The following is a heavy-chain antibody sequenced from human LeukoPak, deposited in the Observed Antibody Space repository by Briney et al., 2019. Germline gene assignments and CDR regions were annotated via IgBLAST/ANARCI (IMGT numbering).Heavy chain of an antibody. V-gene: IGHV4-34*01. CDR2: INHSGNT. CDR1: GGSFSDYY. Sequence: PSETLSLTCAVYGGSFSDYYWSWIRQSPGRGLEWIGEINHSGNTTYNPSLKSRVTISVDTSKNQFSLKLRSVTAADTAVYYCARISSSNWYNERGAFDVWGQGTMVTVSS. J-gene: IGHJ3*01. D-gene: IGHD6-13*01. CDR3: ARISSSNWYNERGAFDV.